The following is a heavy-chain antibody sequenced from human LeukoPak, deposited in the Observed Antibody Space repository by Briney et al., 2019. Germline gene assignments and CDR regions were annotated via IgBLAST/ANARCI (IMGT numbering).Heavy chain of an antibody. V-gene: IGHV4-4*07. CDR2: IYTSGST. J-gene: IGHJ4*02. CDR1: GGSISSYY. Sequence: SETLSLTCTVSGGSISSYYWSWIRQPAGKGLEWIGRIYTSGSTNYNPSLKSRVTMSVDTSKNQFSLKLSSVTAADTAVYYCARAFCSSTSCINYYFDYWGQGTLVTVSS. D-gene: IGHD2-2*01. CDR3: ARAFCSSTSCINYYFDY.